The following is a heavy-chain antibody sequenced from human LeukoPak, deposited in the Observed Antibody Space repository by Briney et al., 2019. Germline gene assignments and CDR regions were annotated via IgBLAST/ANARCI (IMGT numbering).Heavy chain of an antibody. D-gene: IGHD2/OR15-2a*01. V-gene: IGHV4-39*07. CDR2: IYYSGST. CDR1: GGSISSSSYY. CDR3: ARQNFPLNGFDP. J-gene: IGHJ5*02. Sequence: PSETLSLTCTVSGGSISSSSYYWGWIRQPPGKGLEWIGSIYYSGSTYYNPSLKSRVTISVDTSKNQFSLKLSSVTAADTAVYYCARQNFPLNGFDPWGQGTLVTVSS.